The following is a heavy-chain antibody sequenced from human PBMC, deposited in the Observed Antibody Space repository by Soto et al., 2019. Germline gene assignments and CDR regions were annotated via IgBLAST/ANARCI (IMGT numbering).Heavy chain of an antibody. CDR2: ISGSGGST. Sequence: PGGSLRLCCAASGCTFSSYAMSWVRQAPGKGLEWVSAISGSGGSTYYADSVKGRFTISRDNSKNTLYLQMNSLRAEDTAVYYCAKEMEWLVTPSFDYWGQGTLVTVSS. V-gene: IGHV3-23*01. J-gene: IGHJ4*02. CDR1: GCTFSSYA. D-gene: IGHD3-3*01. CDR3: AKEMEWLVTPSFDY.